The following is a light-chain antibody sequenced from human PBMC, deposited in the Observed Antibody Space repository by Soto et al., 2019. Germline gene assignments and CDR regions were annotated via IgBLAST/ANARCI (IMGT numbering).Light chain of an antibody. V-gene: IGKV3-20*01. Sequence: EIMLTQSPGTLSLSPGEGATLSCRASQSVISSYLAWYQQKPGQAPRLLIYGASSRATGIPDRFSGSGSVIDYSLTIGILEREDFAVYYCQQYASSPGTFDERTKVEVK. J-gene: IGKJ1*01. CDR3: QQYASSPGT. CDR2: GAS. CDR1: QSVISSY.